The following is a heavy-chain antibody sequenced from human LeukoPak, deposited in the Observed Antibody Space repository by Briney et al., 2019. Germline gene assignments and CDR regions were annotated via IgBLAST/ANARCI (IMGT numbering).Heavy chain of an antibody. V-gene: IGHV3-23*01. CDR2: IGGNSGIQT. J-gene: IGHJ4*02. Sequence: GGSLRLSCAASGFAFSNCGMGWVRQAPGRGLEWVSSIGGNSGIQTYYADSVKGRFTISRDNSKNTLYLQMNSPRAEDTATYYCALKGGHYYHFDAWGQGTLVTVSS. D-gene: IGHD3-22*01. CDR3: ALKGGHYYHFDA. CDR1: GFAFSNCG.